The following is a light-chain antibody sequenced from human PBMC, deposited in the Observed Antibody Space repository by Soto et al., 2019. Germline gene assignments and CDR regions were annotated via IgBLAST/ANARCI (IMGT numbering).Light chain of an antibody. J-gene: IGKJ4*01. CDR2: GAS. Sequence: EIVLTQSPGTLSLSPGERATLSCRASQSVSSSYLAWYQQKHGQAPRLLIYGASSRATGIPDRFSGSGSGTDFTLTISGLEPEDFAGYYCQQYGSSPLTFGGGTKVEIK. CDR3: QQYGSSPLT. V-gene: IGKV3-20*01. CDR1: QSVSSSY.